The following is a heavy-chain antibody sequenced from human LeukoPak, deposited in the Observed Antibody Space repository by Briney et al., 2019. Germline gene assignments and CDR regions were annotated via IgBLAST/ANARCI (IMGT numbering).Heavy chain of an antibody. J-gene: IGHJ6*02. D-gene: IGHD5-18*01. CDR1: GYTFAGYY. CDR3: ARERSGYSYGNYYYGMDV. Sequence: ASVKVSCKASGYTFAGYYMHWVRQAPGQGLEWMGWINPNSGGTNYAQKFQGRVTMTRDTSISTAYMELSRLRSDDTAGYYCARERSGYSYGNYYYGMDVWGQGTTVTVSS. CDR2: INPNSGGT. V-gene: IGHV1-2*02.